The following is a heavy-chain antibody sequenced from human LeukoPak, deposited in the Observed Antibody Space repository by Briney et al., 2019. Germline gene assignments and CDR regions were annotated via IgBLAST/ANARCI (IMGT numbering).Heavy chain of an antibody. Sequence: ASVKVSCKASGYTFTSYYMHWMRQAPGQGPEWMGIINPRGGSTDYSHKFQDRLTMTSDTSTSTVYMELNSLRSEDTAVYFCARVGVTAATADYWGQGTLVTISS. V-gene: IGHV1-46*01. CDR2: INPRGGST. CDR3: ARVGVTAATADY. D-gene: IGHD6-25*01. J-gene: IGHJ4*02. CDR1: GYTFTSYY.